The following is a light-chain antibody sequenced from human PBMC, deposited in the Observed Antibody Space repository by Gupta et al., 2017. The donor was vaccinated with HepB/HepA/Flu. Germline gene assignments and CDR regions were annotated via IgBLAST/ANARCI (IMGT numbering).Light chain of an antibody. CDR2: RDN. J-gene: IGLJ3*02. CDR3: LAWDANTGV. Sequence: SFALIQPPSVSVSPGQTATITCSGEKLGDKYISWYQQKPGQSPLLVIVRDNRRPSGIPERFSGSNSGSTATLTIRGTQSMAEGDYYCLAWDANTGVFGAGTKLTVL. V-gene: IGLV3-1*01. CDR1: KLGDKY.